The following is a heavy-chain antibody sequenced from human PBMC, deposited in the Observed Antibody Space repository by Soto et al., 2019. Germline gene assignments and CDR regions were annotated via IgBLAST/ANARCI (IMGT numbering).Heavy chain of an antibody. CDR2: IYDSGTT. D-gene: IGHD5-12*01. Sequence: ETLSLTCTVSGGSVSSGRYYWSWIRQPPGKGLEWIGYIYDSGTTNYNPSLKSRVTISVDTSRNQFSLQLTSVTAADTAVYYCARGRYSGYDWGYWGQGTLVTVSS. CDR1: GGSVSSGRYY. J-gene: IGHJ4*02. CDR3: ARGRYSGYDWGY. V-gene: IGHV4-61*01.